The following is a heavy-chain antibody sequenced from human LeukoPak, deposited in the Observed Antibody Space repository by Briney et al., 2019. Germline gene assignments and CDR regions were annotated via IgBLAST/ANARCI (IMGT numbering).Heavy chain of an antibody. D-gene: IGHD3-10*01. V-gene: IGHV1-8*01. CDR3: ARGFSGSFVGYYYYYGMDV. Sequence: ASVKVSCKASGYTFTSYDINWVRQATGQGLEWMGWMNPNSGNTGYAQKFQGRVTMTRNTSVSTAYMELSSLRSEDTAVYYCARGFSGSFVGYYYYYGMDVWGQGTTVTVSS. CDR2: MNPNSGNT. CDR1: GYTFTSYD. J-gene: IGHJ6*02.